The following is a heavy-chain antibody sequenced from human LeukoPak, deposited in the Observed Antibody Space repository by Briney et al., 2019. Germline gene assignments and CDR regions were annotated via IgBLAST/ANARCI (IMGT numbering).Heavy chain of an antibody. J-gene: IGHJ4*02. CDR1: GGSISSSSYY. V-gene: IGHV4-61*05. CDR2: IYSSGTT. Sequence: PSETLSLTCTVSGGSISSSSYYWSWIRQPPGKGLEWIGRIYSSGTTNYNPSLKSRVTMSVDTSKNQFSLKLSSVTAADTAVYYCAGTTYYFDHWGQGTLVTVSS. CDR3: AGTTYYFDH. D-gene: IGHD1-7*01.